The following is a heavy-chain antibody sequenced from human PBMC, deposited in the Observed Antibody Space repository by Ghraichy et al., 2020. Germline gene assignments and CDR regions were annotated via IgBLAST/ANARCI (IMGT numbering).Heavy chain of an antibody. J-gene: IGHJ2*01. CDR2: ISWNSGSI. CDR1: GFTFDDYA. V-gene: IGHV3-9*01. D-gene: IGHD5/OR15-5a*01. CDR3: AKDIGPQCGYFDL. Sequence: GGSLRLSCAASGFTFDDYAMHWVRHAPGKGLEWVSGISWNSGSIGYADSVKGRFTISRDNAKNSLYLQMNSLRAEDTALYYCAKDIGPQCGYFDLWGRGTLVTVSS.